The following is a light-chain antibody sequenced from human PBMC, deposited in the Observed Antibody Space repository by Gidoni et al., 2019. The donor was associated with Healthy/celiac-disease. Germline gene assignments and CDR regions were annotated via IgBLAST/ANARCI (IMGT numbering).Light chain of an antibody. CDR3: QQYGSSLFT. CDR2: GAS. V-gene: IGKV3-20*01. CDR1: QSVRSSY. Sequence: EIVLTQSPGTLSLSPGERATLSCRASQSVRSSYLAWYQQKPGQAPRLLIYGASSRATGIPDRFSGSGSGTDFTLTISRLEPEDFAVYYCQQYGSSLFTFGPGTKVEIK. J-gene: IGKJ3*01.